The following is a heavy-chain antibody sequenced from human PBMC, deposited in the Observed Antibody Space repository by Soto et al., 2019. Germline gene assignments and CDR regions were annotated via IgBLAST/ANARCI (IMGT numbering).Heavy chain of an antibody. CDR2: ISYDGSNK. Sequence: GGSLRLSCAASGFTSSSYGMHWVRQAPGKGLEWVAVISYDGSNKYYADSVKGRFTISRDNSKNTLYLQMNSLRAEDTAVYYCAKDAYCGGDCYSPPWFDPWGQGTLVTVSS. V-gene: IGHV3-30*18. CDR3: AKDAYCGGDCYSPPWFDP. J-gene: IGHJ5*02. CDR1: GFTSSSYG. D-gene: IGHD2-21*02.